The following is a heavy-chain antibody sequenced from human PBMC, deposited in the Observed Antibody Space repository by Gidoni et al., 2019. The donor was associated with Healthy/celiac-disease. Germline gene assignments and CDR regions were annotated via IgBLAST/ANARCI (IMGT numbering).Heavy chain of an antibody. Sequence: QVPLVESGGGVVQPGRSLRLSCAASGFTFSSYATHWVRQAPGKGLEGVAVISYDGSNKYYADSVKGRFTISRDNSKNTLYLQMNSLRAEDTAVYYCAREGYCSSTSCSQRNWFDPWGQGTLVTVSS. CDR1: GFTFSSYA. D-gene: IGHD2-2*01. V-gene: IGHV3-30-3*01. CDR3: AREGYCSSTSCSQRNWFDP. CDR2: ISYDGSNK. J-gene: IGHJ5*02.